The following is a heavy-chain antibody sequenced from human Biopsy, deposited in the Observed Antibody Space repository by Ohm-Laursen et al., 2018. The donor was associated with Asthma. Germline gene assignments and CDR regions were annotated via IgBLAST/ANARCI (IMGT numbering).Heavy chain of an antibody. CDR3: ARTYYDFLTGQVKDVFGV. V-gene: IGHV1-3*04. CDR1: GYNFISFA. Sequence: SSVKVSCKASGYNFISFAIHWVRQAPGQRLEWMGWVNTGNGDTKYSQKFQGRVTMTRDTSASTAYMELRSLRSEDTATYYCARTYYDFLTGQVKDVFGVWGQGTMVTVSS. CDR2: VNTGNGDT. D-gene: IGHD3-9*01. J-gene: IGHJ3*01.